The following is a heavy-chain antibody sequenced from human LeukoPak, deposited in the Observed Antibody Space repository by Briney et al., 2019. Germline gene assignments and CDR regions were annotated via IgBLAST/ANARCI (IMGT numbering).Heavy chain of an antibody. CDR2: IYYSGST. J-gene: IGHJ4*02. V-gene: IGHV4-61*01. CDR1: GASVSSGSYY. CDR3: ARDVGDY. Sequence: TSETLSLTCTVSGASVSSGSYYWSWIRQPPGKGLEWIGYIYYSGSTNYNPSLKSRVTISVDTSKNQFSLKLSSVTAADTAVYYCARDVGDYWGQGTLVTVSS.